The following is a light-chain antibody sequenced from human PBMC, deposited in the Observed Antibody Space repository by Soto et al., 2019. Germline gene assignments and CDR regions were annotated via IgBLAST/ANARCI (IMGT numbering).Light chain of an antibody. Sequence: QSALTQPASVSGSPGQSITISCTGTSSDVGSYNLVSWYQQHPGKAPKVMIYEVSKRPSGVSICFSGSKSGNTASLTISGLQAEDEADYYCCSYVGSSTYVFGTGTKVTVL. V-gene: IGLV2-23*02. J-gene: IGLJ1*01. CDR2: EVS. CDR3: CSYVGSSTYV. CDR1: SSDVGSYNL.